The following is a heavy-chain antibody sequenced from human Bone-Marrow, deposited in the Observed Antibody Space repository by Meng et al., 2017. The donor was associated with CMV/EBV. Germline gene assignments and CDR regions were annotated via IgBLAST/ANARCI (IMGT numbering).Heavy chain of an antibody. CDR2: INHSGST. V-gene: IGHV4-34*01. J-gene: IGHJ5*02. D-gene: IGHD2-21*01. Sequence: SETLSLTCVVYGGSFSGYYWSWIRQPPGKGLEWIGDINHSGSTNYNPSLKSRVTISVDTSKNQFSLKLSSVTAADAAVYYRARGGRQHRAKRGWFDPWAQGTLVTISS. CDR1: GGSFSGYY. CDR3: ARGGRQHRAKRGWFDP.